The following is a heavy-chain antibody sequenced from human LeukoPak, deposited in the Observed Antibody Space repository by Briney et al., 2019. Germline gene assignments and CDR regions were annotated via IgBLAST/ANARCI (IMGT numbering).Heavy chain of an antibody. CDR2: INPNSGGT. Sequence: GASVKVSCKASGYTFTGYYMHWVRQAPGQGLEWMGWINPNSGGTNYAQKFQGRVTMTRDTSISTAYMELSRLRSDDTAVYYCARKEMATISGENWFDPWGQGTLVTVSS. J-gene: IGHJ5*02. CDR1: GYTFTGYY. V-gene: IGHV1-2*02. CDR3: ARKEMATISGENWFDP. D-gene: IGHD5-24*01.